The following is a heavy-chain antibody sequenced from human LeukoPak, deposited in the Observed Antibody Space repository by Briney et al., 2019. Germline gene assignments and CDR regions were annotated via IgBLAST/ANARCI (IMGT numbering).Heavy chain of an antibody. CDR3: ARSSSGKGPDYYYGMDV. Sequence: GESLKISCKGSGYSFTSYWIGWVRQMPGKGLEWMGIIYPGDSDTRYSPSFQGQVTISADKSISTAYLQWSSLKASDTAMYYCARSSSGKGPDYYYGMDVWGQGTTVTVSS. V-gene: IGHV5-51*01. J-gene: IGHJ6*02. CDR2: IYPGDSDT. CDR1: GYSFTSYW.